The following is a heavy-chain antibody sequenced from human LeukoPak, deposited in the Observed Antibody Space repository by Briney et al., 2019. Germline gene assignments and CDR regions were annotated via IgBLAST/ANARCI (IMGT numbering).Heavy chain of an antibody. J-gene: IGHJ5*02. Sequence: SETLSLTCTVSGGSISAYYWSWIRQPPGKGLEWIGYIYYTGSTSYNPSLKSRVTMSLDASKNQFSLELNSVTPADTAVYYCARGGNYWPQWWFDPWGRGTLVSVSS. CDR2: IYYTGST. V-gene: IGHV4-59*12. CDR3: ARGGNYWPQWWFDP. CDR1: GGSISAYY. D-gene: IGHD1-26*01.